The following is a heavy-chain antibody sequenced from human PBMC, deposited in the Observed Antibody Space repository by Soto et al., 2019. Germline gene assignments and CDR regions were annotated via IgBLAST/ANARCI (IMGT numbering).Heavy chain of an antibody. CDR3: ARHPSDFWFDP. Sequence: QLQLQESGPGLVKPSETLSLTCSVSGGSISSSSYFWGWIRQPPGKGLEWIGSIYYSGSTYYNPSFRRRVPVSVDTSKNQFSLKLSSVTAADTAVYYCARHPSDFWFDPWGQGTLVTVSS. V-gene: IGHV4-39*01. CDR1: GGSISSSSYF. CDR2: IYYSGST. D-gene: IGHD2-21*02. J-gene: IGHJ5*02.